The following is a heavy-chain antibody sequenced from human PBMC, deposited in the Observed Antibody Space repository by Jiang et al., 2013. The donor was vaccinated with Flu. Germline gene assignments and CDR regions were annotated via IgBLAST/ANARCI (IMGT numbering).Heavy chain of an antibody. CDR3: ASITMVRGVIL. V-gene: IGHV4-39*01. D-gene: IGHD3-10*01. CDR2: IYYSGST. Sequence: GPGLVKPSETLSLTCTVSGGSISSSSYYWGWIRQPPGKGLEWIGSIYYSGSTYYNPSLESRVTISVDTSKNQFSLKLSSVTAADTAVYYCASITMVRGVILWGQGTLVTVSS. CDR1: GGSISSSSYY. J-gene: IGHJ4*02.